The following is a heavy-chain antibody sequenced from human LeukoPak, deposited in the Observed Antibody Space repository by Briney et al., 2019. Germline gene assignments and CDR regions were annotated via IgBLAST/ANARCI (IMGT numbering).Heavy chain of an antibody. Sequence: SETLSLTCTVSGGSISSSSYYWGWIRQPPGKGLEWIGSIYYSGSTYYNPSLKSRVTISVDTSKNQFSLKLSSVTAADTAVYYCARGGDYETRYYYFDYWGQGTLVTVSS. CDR3: ARGGDYETRYYYFDY. D-gene: IGHD2-21*02. J-gene: IGHJ4*02. CDR1: GGSISSSSYY. V-gene: IGHV4-39*07. CDR2: IYYSGST.